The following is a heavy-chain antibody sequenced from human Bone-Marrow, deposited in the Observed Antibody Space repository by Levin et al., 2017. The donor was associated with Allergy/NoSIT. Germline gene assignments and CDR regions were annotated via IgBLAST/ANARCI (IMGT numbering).Heavy chain of an antibody. CDR3: ARSSGVNAFDI. J-gene: IGHJ3*02. V-gene: IGHV1-18*01. Sequence: GASVKVSCKASGYTFISYGFSWVRQAPGQGLEWLGWISTYRGGTKIAQKFQGRVTMTTDTSTTTAYMEMMSLRSDDTAVYFCARSSGVNAFDIWGQGTMVTVSS. CDR1: GYTFISYG. CDR2: ISTYRGGT.